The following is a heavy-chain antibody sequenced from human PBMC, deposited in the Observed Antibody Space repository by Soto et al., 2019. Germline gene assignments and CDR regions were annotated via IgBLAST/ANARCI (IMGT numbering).Heavy chain of an antibody. CDR1: GYSVTTSG. Sequence: QAQLVQSGAEVKEPGASVKVSCKASGYSVTTSGITWVRQPPGQGLEWMGWISTYNGNTNYAQKLQDRVTLTTDTATSKAYMELRSLRSDDTAVYYCARRLYGDYDYWGQGTLVTVSS. CDR2: ISTYNGNT. CDR3: ARRLYGDYDY. V-gene: IGHV1-18*01. D-gene: IGHD4-17*01. J-gene: IGHJ4*02.